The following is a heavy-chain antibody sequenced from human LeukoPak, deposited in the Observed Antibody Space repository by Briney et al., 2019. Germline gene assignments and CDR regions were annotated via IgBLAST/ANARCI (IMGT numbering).Heavy chain of an antibody. Sequence: GASVKVSCKASGYTFTGYYMHLVRQAPGQGLELMGWINPNSGGTNYAQKFQGRVTMTRDTSISTAYMELSRLRSDDTAVYYCARADMVRGVIIMGAFHIWGQGTMVTVSS. J-gene: IGHJ3*02. CDR2: INPNSGGT. CDR1: GYTFTGYY. CDR3: ARADMVRGVIIMGAFHI. D-gene: IGHD3-10*01. V-gene: IGHV1-2*02.